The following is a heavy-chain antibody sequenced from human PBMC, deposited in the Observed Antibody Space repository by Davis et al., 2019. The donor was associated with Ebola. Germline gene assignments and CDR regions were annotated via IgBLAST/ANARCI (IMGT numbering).Heavy chain of an antibody. J-gene: IGHJ4*02. D-gene: IGHD6-6*01. CDR1: GGSISSYY. CDR2: IYYSGST. CDR3: ARGPPSIAARVFDY. Sequence: GSLRLSCTVSGGSISSYYWSWIRQPPGKGLEWIGYIYYSGSTNYNPSLRSRVTISVDKSKNQFSLKLSSVTAADTAVYYCARGPPSIAARVFDYWGQGTLVTVSS. V-gene: IGHV4-59*01.